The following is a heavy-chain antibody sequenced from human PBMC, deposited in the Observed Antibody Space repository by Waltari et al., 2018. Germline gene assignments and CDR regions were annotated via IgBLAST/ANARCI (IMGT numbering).Heavy chain of an antibody. D-gene: IGHD2-2*02. V-gene: IGHV1-2*02. Sequence: QVQLVQSGAEVKKPGASVKVSCKASGYTFTGYYMHWVRQAPGQGLEGMGWINPNSGGTNYAQKFQGRVTMTRGTSISTAYMELSRLRSDDTAVYYCARGYCSSTSCYIWSPPDAFDIWGQGTMVTVSS. CDR3: ARGYCSSTSCYIWSPPDAFDI. CDR1: GYTFTGYY. CDR2: INPNSGGT. J-gene: IGHJ3*02.